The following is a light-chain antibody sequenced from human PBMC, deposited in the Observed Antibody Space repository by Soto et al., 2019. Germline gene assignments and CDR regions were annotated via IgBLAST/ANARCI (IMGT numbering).Light chain of an antibody. Sequence: DIQITHSPSSLSASVVDRVTITFLASQIISSYLNWYQQKPGKAPKLLIYAASSLQSGVPSRFSGSGSGTDFTLTISSLQPEDFATYSCQKSYSIPWKFGQGTKVDIK. CDR2: AAS. J-gene: IGKJ1*01. CDR1: QIISSY. CDR3: QKSYSIPWK. V-gene: IGKV1-39*01.